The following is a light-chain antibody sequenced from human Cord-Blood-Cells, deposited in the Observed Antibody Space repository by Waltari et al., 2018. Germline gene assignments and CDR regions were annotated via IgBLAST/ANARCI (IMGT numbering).Light chain of an antibody. Sequence: MTQSPSSLSASVGDRVTITCRASQSISSYLNWYQQKPGQAPRLLIYGASTRATGIPARFSGSGYGTEFTLTISSLQSEDFAVYYCQQYNNWPPYSFGQGTKLEIK. J-gene: IGKJ2*03. CDR2: GAS. V-gene: IGKV3-15*01. CDR3: QQYNNWPPYS. CDR1: QSISSY.